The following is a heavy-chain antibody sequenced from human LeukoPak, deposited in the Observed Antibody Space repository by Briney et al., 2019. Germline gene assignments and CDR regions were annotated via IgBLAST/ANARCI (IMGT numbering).Heavy chain of an antibody. CDR1: GGSISSTSYY. D-gene: IGHD2-15*01. V-gene: IGHV4-39*07. J-gene: IGHJ4*02. CDR3: ARDAKIFSLGYCSGGSCGYDY. Sequence: PSETLSLTCTVSGGSISSTSYYWRWIRQPPGKGLEWIGSIYYSGRTYYNPSLKSRVTISVDTSKNQFSLKLSSVTAADTAVYYCARDAKIFSLGYCSGGSCGYDYWGQGTLVTVSS. CDR2: IYYSGRT.